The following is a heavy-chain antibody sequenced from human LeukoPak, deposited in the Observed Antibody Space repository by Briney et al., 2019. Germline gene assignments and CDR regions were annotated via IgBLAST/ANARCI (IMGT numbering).Heavy chain of an antibody. J-gene: IGHJ5*02. D-gene: IGHD1-26*01. V-gene: IGHV1-46*01. Sequence: ASVKVSCKASGYSFADYYMHWVRQAPGQGLEWMGLINPTGGSTGYAQKFQGRVTMTRDMSTSTDYMELSSLRSEDTAIYYCARDNSVGDNAWWFDPWGQGTLVTVSS. CDR1: GYSFADYY. CDR3: ARDNSVGDNAWWFDP. CDR2: INPTGGST.